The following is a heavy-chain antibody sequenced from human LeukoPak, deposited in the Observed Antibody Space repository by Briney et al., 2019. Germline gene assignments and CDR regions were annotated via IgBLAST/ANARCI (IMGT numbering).Heavy chain of an antibody. D-gene: IGHD4-11*01. V-gene: IGHV1-46*01. CDR1: GYTFTGYY. J-gene: IGHJ3*02. CDR2: INPSGGST. CDR3: ARDALVTNAFDI. Sequence: ASVKVSCKASGYTFTGYYMHWVRQAPGQGLEWMGIINPSGGSTSYAQKLQGRVTMTRDMSTSTVYMELSSLRSEDTAVYYCARDALVTNAFDIWGQGTMVTVSS.